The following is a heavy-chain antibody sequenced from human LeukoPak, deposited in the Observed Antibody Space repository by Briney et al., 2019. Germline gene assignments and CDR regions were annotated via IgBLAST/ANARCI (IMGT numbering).Heavy chain of an antibody. V-gene: IGHV4-31*03. D-gene: IGHD1-26*01. CDR1: GGSISSGGYY. CDR2: IYYSGST. J-gene: IGHJ3*02. Sequence: SQTLSLTCTVSGGSISSGGYYWSWIRQHPGKGLEWIGYIYYSGSTYYNPSLKSRVTISVDTSKNQFSLKLSSVTAADTAVYCCARGGYSGSYTAFDIWGQGTMVTVSS. CDR3: ARGGYSGSYTAFDI.